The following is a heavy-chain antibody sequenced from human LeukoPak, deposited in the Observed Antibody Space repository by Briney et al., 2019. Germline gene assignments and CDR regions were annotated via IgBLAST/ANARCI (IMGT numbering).Heavy chain of an antibody. J-gene: IGHJ3*02. CDR1: GFTFSSYS. Sequence: GGSLRLSCAASGFTFSSYSMNWVRQAPGKGLEWVSYISSSSSTIYYADSVKGRFTISRDNAKNTLYLQMNSLRAEDTAVYYCAKYYYDSRDAFDIWGQGTMVTVSS. V-gene: IGHV3-48*01. CDR3: AKYYYDSRDAFDI. CDR2: ISSSSSTI. D-gene: IGHD3-22*01.